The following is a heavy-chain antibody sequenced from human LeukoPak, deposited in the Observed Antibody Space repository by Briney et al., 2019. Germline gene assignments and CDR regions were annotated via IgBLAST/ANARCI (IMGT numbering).Heavy chain of an antibody. CDR3: ASSDYGDNAFDI. D-gene: IGHD4-17*01. CDR1: GGSLSSYY. Sequence: SETLSLTCTVSGGSLSSYYWSWIRQPAGKGLEWIGRIYTSGSTNYNPSLKSRVTISVNTSKNQFSLKLSSVTAADTAVYYCASSDYGDNAFDIWGQGTMVTVSS. J-gene: IGHJ3*02. CDR2: IYTSGST. V-gene: IGHV4-4*07.